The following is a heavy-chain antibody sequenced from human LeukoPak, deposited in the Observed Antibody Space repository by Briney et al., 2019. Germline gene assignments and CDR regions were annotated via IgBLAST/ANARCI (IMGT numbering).Heavy chain of an antibody. CDR1: GFTFSSYE. V-gene: IGHV3-48*03. D-gene: IGHD4-17*01. Sequence: GGSLRLSCAASGFTFSSYEMNWVRQAPGKGLEWVSYISSSGSTIYYADSVYGRFTISRDNAKNSLYLQMNSLRAEDTAVYYCARDPYGDYGDCFDYWGQGTLVTVSS. CDR2: ISSSGSTI. CDR3: ARDPYGDYGDCFDY. J-gene: IGHJ4*02.